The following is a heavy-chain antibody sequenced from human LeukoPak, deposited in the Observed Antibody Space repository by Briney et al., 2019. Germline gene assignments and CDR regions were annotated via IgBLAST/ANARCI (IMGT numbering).Heavy chain of an antibody. CDR1: GGSFSGYY. CDR2: INHSGST. Sequence: SETLSLTCAVYGGSFSGYYWSWIRQPPGKGLEWIGEINHSGSTNYNPSLKSRVTISVDTSKNQFSLKLSSVTAADTAVYYCVRGPKKGYYYYYMDVWGKGTTITVSS. J-gene: IGHJ6*03. V-gene: IGHV4-34*01. CDR3: VRGPKKGYYYYYMDV.